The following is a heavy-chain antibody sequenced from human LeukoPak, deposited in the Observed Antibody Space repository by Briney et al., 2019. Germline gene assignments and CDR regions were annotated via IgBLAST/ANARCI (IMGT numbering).Heavy chain of an antibody. Sequence: GGSLRLSCAASGFTFSSYAMNWVRQAPGKGLEWVSYISSGSITIYYADSVKGRFTISRDNAKKSLYLQMDSLRAEDTAVYYCVRITTVHFDYWGQGALVAVSS. CDR3: VRITTVHFDY. CDR1: GFTFSSYA. CDR2: ISSGSITI. V-gene: IGHV3-48*04. J-gene: IGHJ4*02. D-gene: IGHD1-14*01.